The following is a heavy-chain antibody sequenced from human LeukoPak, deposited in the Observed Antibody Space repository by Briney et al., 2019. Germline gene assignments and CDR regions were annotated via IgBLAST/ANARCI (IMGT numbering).Heavy chain of an antibody. CDR3: ATDLNIVVKSAHYDAFDI. Sequence: GGSLRLSCEVSGFTLNDYYVSWIRQAPGKGLEWVSYISSNTIYYADSVKGRFTISRDNAKNSIYLQMNSLRAEDTAVYYCATDLNIVVKSAHYDAFDIWGQGTVVTVSS. V-gene: IGHV3-11*01. CDR2: ISSNTI. CDR1: GFTLNDYY. J-gene: IGHJ3*02. D-gene: IGHD2-21*01.